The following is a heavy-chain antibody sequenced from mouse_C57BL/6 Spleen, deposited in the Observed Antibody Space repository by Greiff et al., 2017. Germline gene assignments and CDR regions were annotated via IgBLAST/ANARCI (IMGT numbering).Heavy chain of an antibody. J-gene: IGHJ3*01. CDR3: ASGDYSNYGAY. V-gene: IGHV1-52*01. CDR1: GYTFTSYW. D-gene: IGHD2-5*01. CDR2: IDPSDSET. Sequence: QVQLQQPGAELVRPGSSVKLSCKASGYTFTSYWMHWVKQRPIQGLEWIGNIDPSDSETHYNQKFKDKATLTVDKSSSTAYMQLSSLTSEDSAVYYCASGDYSNYGAYWGQGTLVTVSA.